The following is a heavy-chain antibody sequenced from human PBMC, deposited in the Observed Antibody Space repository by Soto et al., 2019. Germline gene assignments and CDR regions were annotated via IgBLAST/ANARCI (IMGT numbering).Heavy chain of an antibody. Sequence: GGSLRLSCAASGFTFDDYAMHWVRQAPGKGLEWVSGISWNSGSIGYADSVKGRFTISRDNAKNSLYLQMNSLRAEDTALYYCAKDLGRQPTNDAFDIWGQGTMVTVSS. CDR3: AKDLGRQPTNDAFDI. V-gene: IGHV3-9*01. CDR1: GFTFDDYA. D-gene: IGHD2-2*01. J-gene: IGHJ3*02. CDR2: ISWNSGSI.